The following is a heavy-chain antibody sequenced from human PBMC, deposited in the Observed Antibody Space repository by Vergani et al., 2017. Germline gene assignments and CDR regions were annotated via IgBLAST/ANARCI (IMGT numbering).Heavy chain of an antibody. CDR2: IYHSGST. Sequence: QLQLQESGSGLVKPSQTLSPTCAVSGGSISSGGYSWSWIRQPPGKGLEWIGYIYHSGSTYYNPSLKSRVTISVDTSKNQFSLKLSSVTAADTAVYYCARHVGIVVAPGGNWFDPWGQGTLVTVSS. CDR3: ARHVGIVVAPGGNWFDP. V-gene: IGHV4-30-2*03. J-gene: IGHJ5*02. D-gene: IGHD2-2*03. CDR1: GGSISSGGYS.